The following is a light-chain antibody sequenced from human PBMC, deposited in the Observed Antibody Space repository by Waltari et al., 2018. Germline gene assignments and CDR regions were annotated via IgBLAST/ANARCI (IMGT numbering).Light chain of an antibody. CDR2: EDD. CDR1: SGSIASNY. CDR3: QTYDSTKIHVV. Sequence: NVLLTQPHSVSESPGKTVTISCTRSSGSIASNYVQWYQQRPGSAPTIVIYEDDQRPSGVPDRFSGSIDSSSNSASLTISGLKTEDEADYYCQTYDSTKIHVVFGGGTKVTVL. V-gene: IGLV6-57*03. J-gene: IGLJ2*01.